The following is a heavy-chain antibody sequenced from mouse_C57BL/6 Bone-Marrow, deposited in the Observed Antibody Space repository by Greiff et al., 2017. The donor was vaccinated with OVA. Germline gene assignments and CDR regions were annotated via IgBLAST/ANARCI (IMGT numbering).Heavy chain of an antibody. D-gene: IGHD2-4*01. CDR2: IWSGGST. J-gene: IGHJ3*01. CDR1: GFSLTSYG. CDR3: ARWNYDYAWFAY. V-gene: IGHV2-2*01. Sequence: VKLQESGPGLVQPSQSLSITCTVSGFSLTSYGVHWVRQSPGKGLEWLGVIWSGGSTDYNAAFISRLSISKDNSKSQVFFKMNSLQADDTAIYYCARWNYDYAWFAYWGQGTLVTVSA.